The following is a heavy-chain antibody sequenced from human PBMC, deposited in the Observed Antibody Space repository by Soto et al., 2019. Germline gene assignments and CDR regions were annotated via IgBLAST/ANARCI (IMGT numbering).Heavy chain of an antibody. J-gene: IGHJ5*01. D-gene: IGHD2-15*01. CDR1: GFKFDDYM. CDR2: ISWDGGSI. CDR3: AKEGNGGSSLDS. V-gene: IGHV3-43*01. Sequence: EVQLVESGGGVVQPGGSLRLSCEASGFKFDDYMMHWVRQVPGKGLEWISLISWDGGSIDYADSIKGRFTVSRDNSKMSLYLHMDSLTSDDTAFYVCAKEGNGGSSLDSWGQGTLVSVSS.